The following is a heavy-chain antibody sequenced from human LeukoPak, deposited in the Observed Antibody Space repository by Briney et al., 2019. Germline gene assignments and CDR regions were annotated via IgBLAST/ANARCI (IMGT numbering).Heavy chain of an antibody. CDR1: GFTFSSYE. Sequence: PGESLRLSCAASGFTFSSYEMNWVRQAPGKGLEWVSYISSSGSTIYYADSVKGRFTISRDNAKNSLYLQMNSLRAEDTAVYYCAELGLTMIGGVWGKGTTVTISS. V-gene: IGHV3-48*03. J-gene: IGHJ6*04. CDR3: AELGLTMIGGV. D-gene: IGHD3-10*02. CDR2: ISSSGSTI.